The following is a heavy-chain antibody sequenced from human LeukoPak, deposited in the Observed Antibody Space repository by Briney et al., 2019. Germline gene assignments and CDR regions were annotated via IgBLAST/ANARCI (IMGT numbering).Heavy chain of an antibody. CDR1: GVSISSYY. CDR2: IYYSGST. V-gene: IGHV4-59*01. Sequence: SETLSLTCSVSGVSISSYYWNWIRQPAGKGLEWIGYIYYSGSTNYNPSLKSRVTISVDTSKNQFSLKLSSVTAADTAVYYCARDTMSYYDILTGSHPGAFDIWGQGTMVTVSS. J-gene: IGHJ3*02. CDR3: ARDTMSYYDILTGSHPGAFDI. D-gene: IGHD3-9*01.